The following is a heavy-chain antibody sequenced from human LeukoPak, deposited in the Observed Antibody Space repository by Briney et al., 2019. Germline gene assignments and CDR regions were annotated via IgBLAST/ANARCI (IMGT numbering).Heavy chain of an antibody. D-gene: IGHD4-11*01. J-gene: IGHJ4*02. V-gene: IGHV1-24*01. CDR3: VTGDHSPYYFHY. CDR1: GSSLSDLS. Sequence: GASVKVSCTVSGSSLSDLSMHWVRHSPPKGLEWPGGFHPENDEIIYAQNFQGRVTMSEDTSRDTAYMELRSLRSDDTAVYYCVTGDHSPYYFHYWGQGSLVTVSS. CDR2: FHPENDEI.